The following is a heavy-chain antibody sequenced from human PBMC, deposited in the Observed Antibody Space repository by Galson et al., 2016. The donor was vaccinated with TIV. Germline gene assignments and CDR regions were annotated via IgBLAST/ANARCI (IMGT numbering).Heavy chain of an antibody. J-gene: IGHJ4*02. CDR3: SRSDAISGYYYHFDY. Sequence: KVSCKASGYTFINYAIHWVRQAPGQRLEWMGWINAANGDTKSSQKFQGRVTTTRDTSANTAYMELSSLRSEDTAVYYCSRSDAISGYYYHFDYWGQGTLVTVSS. CDR2: INAANGDT. CDR1: GYTFINYA. V-gene: IGHV1-3*01. D-gene: IGHD3-22*01.